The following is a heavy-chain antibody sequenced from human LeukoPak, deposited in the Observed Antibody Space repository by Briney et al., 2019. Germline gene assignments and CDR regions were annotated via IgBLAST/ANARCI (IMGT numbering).Heavy chain of an antibody. CDR2: IYYSGST. V-gene: IGHV4-59*01. CDR3: ARRAGGGNAGYFDY. Sequence: DPSETLSLTCTVSGGSISTFYWNWIRQPPGKGLEWIGYIYYSGSTNYNPSLKSRVSMAVDTSKNQFSLRLSSVAAADTAVYCCARRAGGGNAGYFDYWGQGILVTVSS. D-gene: IGHD4-23*01. CDR1: GGSISTFY. J-gene: IGHJ4*02.